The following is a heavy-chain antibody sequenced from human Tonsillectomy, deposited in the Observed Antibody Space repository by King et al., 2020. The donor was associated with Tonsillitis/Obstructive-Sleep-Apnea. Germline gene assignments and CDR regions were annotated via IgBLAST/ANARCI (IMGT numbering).Heavy chain of an antibody. D-gene: IGHD6-13*01. V-gene: IGHV1-69*09. Sequence: VQLVESGAEVKKPGSSVKVSCKASGGTFSSYGINWVRQAPGQGLEWMGRIIPMLGIPDYAQKFQGRVTITADKSTSTAYMELSSLRSEDTAVYYCAREYRIILAAAKGGWFDPWGQGTLVTVSS. CDR1: GGTFSSYG. CDR2: IIPMLGIP. CDR3: AREYRIILAAAKGGWFDP. J-gene: IGHJ5*02.